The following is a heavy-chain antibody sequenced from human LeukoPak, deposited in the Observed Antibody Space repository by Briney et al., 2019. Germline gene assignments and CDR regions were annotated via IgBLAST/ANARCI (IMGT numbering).Heavy chain of an antibody. CDR1: GYSISSGYY. CDR2: IYHSGST. CDR3: ARDKDSGAYYYGSGSYYRGWFDP. Sequence: SETLSLTCTVSGYSISSGYYWGWIRQPPGKGLEWIGSIYHSGSTYYNPSLKGRVSISVDTSKNQFSLKLSSVTAADTAVYYCARDKDSGAYYYGSGSYYRGWFDPWGQGTLVTVSS. D-gene: IGHD3-10*01. V-gene: IGHV4-38-2*02. J-gene: IGHJ5*02.